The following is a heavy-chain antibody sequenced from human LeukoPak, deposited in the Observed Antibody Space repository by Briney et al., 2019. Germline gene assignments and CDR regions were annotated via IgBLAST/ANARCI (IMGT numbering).Heavy chain of an antibody. CDR1: GXTFSSHG. Sequence: PGRSLRLSCAASGXTFSSHGMHGGRQAPGRGLEWVVVISYDGSNKYADSVKGRFTISRDNSKNTLYLQMNSLRGEDTAVYYCAKGLGYYDSGESYYYGMDVWGQGTTVTVSS. V-gene: IGHV3-30*18. D-gene: IGHD3-10*01. CDR2: ISYDGSNK. J-gene: IGHJ6*02. CDR3: AKGLGYYDSGESYYYGMDV.